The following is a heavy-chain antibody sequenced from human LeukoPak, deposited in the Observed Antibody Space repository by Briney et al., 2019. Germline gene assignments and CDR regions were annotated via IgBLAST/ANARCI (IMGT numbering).Heavy chain of an antibody. CDR1: GYSISSGYY. Sequence: SETLSLTCIVSGYSISSGYYWSWIRQPPGKGLEWIGEINHSGSTNYNPSLKSRVIISVDTSKNQFSLKLTSVTAADTAVYYCVRGDFGDSLDYWGQGTLVTVSS. CDR3: VRGDFGDSLDY. CDR2: INHSGST. D-gene: IGHD4-17*01. V-gene: IGHV4-38-2*02. J-gene: IGHJ4*02.